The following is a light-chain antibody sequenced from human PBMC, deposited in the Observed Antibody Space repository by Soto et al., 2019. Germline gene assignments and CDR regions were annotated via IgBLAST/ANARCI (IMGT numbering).Light chain of an antibody. CDR2: DVT. Sequence: QSALTQPPSVSGSPGQSVTISCTGTSSDVGGYDYVSWYQQRPGKAPKLLIYDVTKRPSGVPDRFSGSKSGNTASLTISGLQAEDEVDFYCCSYGGSFPYVFGTGTKVTVL. J-gene: IGLJ1*01. V-gene: IGLV2-11*01. CDR3: CSYGGSFPYV. CDR1: SSDVGGYDY.